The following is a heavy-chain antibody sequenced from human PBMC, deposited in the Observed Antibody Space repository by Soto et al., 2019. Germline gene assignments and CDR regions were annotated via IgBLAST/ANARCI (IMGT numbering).Heavy chain of an antibody. Sequence: PSETLTLTCTVSGGSVSSGSYYWSWIRQPPGKGLEWIGYIYYSGSTNYNPSLKSRVTISVDTSKNQFSLKLSSVTAADTAVYYCSRGLITFDYWGQGTLVTVSS. J-gene: IGHJ4*02. CDR1: GGSVSSGSYY. D-gene: IGHD3-16*01. CDR3: SRGLITFDY. V-gene: IGHV4-61*01. CDR2: IYYSGST.